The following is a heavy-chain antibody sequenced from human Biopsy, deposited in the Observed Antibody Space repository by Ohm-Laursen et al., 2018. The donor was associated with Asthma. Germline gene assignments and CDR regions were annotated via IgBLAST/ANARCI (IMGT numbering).Heavy chain of an antibody. J-gene: IGHJ4*02. Sequence: SLRPSCAASRFTYEMHWVRQAPGKGLEWVTVISYDGSSIYYADSVKGRFTISRDNSKNTLSLQMNSLTAEDTAVYYCAREGVAGTHIEDWGQGTLVTVSS. D-gene: IGHD6-19*01. CDR2: ISYDGSSI. CDR1: RFTYE. CDR3: AREGVAGTHIED. V-gene: IGHV3-30-3*01.